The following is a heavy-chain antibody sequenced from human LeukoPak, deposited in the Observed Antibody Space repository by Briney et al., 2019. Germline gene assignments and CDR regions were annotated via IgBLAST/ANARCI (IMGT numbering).Heavy chain of an antibody. CDR2: ISYDGSNK. J-gene: IGHJ4*02. D-gene: IGHD5-18*01. CDR3: ARDKGYSYGPEDY. Sequence: GRSLRLSCAASGFTFSSYAMHWVRQAPGKGLEWVAVISYDGSNKYYADSVKGRFTISRDNSKNTLYLQMNSLRAEDTAVYYCARDKGYSYGPEDYWGQGTLVTVSS. CDR1: GFTFSSYA. V-gene: IGHV3-30-3*01.